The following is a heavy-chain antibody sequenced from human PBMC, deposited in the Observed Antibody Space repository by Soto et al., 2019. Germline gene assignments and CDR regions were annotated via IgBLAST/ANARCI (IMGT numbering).Heavy chain of an antibody. CDR2: MNPNSGNT. J-gene: IGHJ6*03. CDR3: ARGHKRYHDFWSGYHRRSYYYMDV. V-gene: IGHV1-8*01. D-gene: IGHD3-3*01. CDR1: GYTFTSYD. Sequence: QVQLVQSGAEVKKPGASVKVSCKASGYTFTSYDINWVRQATGQGLEWMGWMNPNSGNTGYAQKFQGRVTMTRNTSISTAYMELSSLRSEDTAVYYCARGHKRYHDFWSGYHRRSYYYMDVWGKGTTVTVSS.